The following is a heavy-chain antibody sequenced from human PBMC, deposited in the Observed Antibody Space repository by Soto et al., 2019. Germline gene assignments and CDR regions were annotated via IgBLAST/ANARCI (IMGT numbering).Heavy chain of an antibody. CDR3: ARDPSLSGSYPPDY. V-gene: IGHV3-21*01. D-gene: IGHD1-26*01. Sequence: EVQLVESGGGLVKPGGSLRLSCAASGFTFSSYSMNWVRQAPGKGLEWVSSISSSSSYIYYADSVKGRFTISRDNAKNSLYLQMNSLRAEDTAVYYCARDPSLSGSYPPDYWGQGTLVTVSS. J-gene: IGHJ4*02. CDR2: ISSSSSYI. CDR1: GFTFSSYS.